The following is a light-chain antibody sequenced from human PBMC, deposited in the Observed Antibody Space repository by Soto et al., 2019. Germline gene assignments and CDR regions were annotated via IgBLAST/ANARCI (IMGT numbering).Light chain of an antibody. J-gene: IGLJ2*01. V-gene: IGLV1-47*01. CDR2: RGN. CDR1: SFNIGSYH. Sequence: QSVLTQPPSASGTPGQRVTISCSGSSFNIGSYHLYWYQQLPGTAPKLLIYRGNQRPSGVPDRISGSKSGTSGSLAISGLRSEDEANYYCAAWDDSLSVVVFGGGTKLTVL. CDR3: AAWDDSLSVVV.